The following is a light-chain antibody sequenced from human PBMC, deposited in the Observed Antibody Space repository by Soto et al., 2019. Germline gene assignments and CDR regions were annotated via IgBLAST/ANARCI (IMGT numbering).Light chain of an antibody. Sequence: QSVLTQPPSVSGAPGQRVTISCTGSSSDIGAGYYVHWYQQLPGTAPKLLIYGNSNRPSGVPDRFSGSKSGTSASLAITGVQAEDEADYYCQSYDSSLSGWVFGGGTKLTVL. J-gene: IGLJ3*02. CDR3: QSYDSSLSGWV. V-gene: IGLV1-40*01. CDR2: GNS. CDR1: SSDIGAGYY.